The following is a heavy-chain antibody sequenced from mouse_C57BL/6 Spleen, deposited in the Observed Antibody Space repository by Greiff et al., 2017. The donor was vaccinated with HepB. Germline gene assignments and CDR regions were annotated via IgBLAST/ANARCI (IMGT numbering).Heavy chain of an antibody. CDR1: GYTFTDYN. Sequence: DVQLQESGPELVKPGASVKMSCKASGYTFTDYNMHWVKQRHGKSLEWIGYINPNNGGTSYNQKFKGKATLTVNKSSSTAYMELRSLTSEDSAVYYCARETGPYGNYEGFAYWGQGTLVTVSA. CDR3: ARETGPYGNYEGFAY. CDR2: INPNNGGT. J-gene: IGHJ3*01. D-gene: IGHD2-1*01. V-gene: IGHV1-22*01.